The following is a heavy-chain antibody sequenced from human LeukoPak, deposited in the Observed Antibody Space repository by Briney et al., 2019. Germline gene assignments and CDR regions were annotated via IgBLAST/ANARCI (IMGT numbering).Heavy chain of an antibody. J-gene: IGHJ4*02. V-gene: IGHV4-59*08. Sequence: PSETLSLTCTVSGGSISTYYWSWIRQPPGEGLEWIGYIYNRGSTKYNPPLKSRVTMSLDTSKNQFSLKLSSVTAADTAVYYCAGHHPRNTVDFWGQGTLVIVSS. D-gene: IGHD2/OR15-2a*01. CDR2: IYNRGST. CDR1: GGSISTYY. CDR3: AGHHPRNTVDF.